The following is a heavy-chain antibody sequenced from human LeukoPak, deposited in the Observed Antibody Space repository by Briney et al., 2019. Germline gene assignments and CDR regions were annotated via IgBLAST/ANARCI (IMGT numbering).Heavy chain of an antibody. J-gene: IGHJ4*02. CDR1: GFTFSSYS. CDR3: AREGRDYYDSSGYSANIDY. V-gene: IGHV3-21*01. Sequence: NPGGSLRLSCAASGFTFSSYSMNWVRQAPGKGLEWVSSISSSSSYIYYADSVKGRFTISRGNAKNSLYLQMNSLRAEDTAVYYCAREGRDYYDSSGYSANIDYWGQGTLVTVSS. D-gene: IGHD3-22*01. CDR2: ISSSSSYI.